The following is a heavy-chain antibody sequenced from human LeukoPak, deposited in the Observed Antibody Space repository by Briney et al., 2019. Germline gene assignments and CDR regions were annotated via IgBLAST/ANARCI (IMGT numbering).Heavy chain of an antibody. CDR1: GFTFSSYA. CDR2: ISGSGGST. V-gene: IGHV3-23*01. D-gene: IGHD2-2*01. J-gene: IGHJ4*02. Sequence: GGSLRLSCAASGFTFSSYAMSWVRQAPGKGLEWVSAISGSGGSTYYADSVKGRFTISRDNSKNTLYLQMNSLRAEDTAVYYCAKDARLWTVVVPAATDYWGQGTLVTVSS. CDR3: AKDARLWTVVVPAATDY.